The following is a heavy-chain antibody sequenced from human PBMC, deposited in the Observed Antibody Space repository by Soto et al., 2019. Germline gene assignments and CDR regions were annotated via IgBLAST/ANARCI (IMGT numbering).Heavy chain of an antibody. CDR3: ARHSSVIFGVVIIGGAFDI. D-gene: IGHD3-3*01. J-gene: IGHJ3*02. CDR1: GYSFTSYW. Sequence: GESLKISCKGSGYSFTSYWIGWVRQMPGKGLEWMGIIYPGDSDTRYSPSFQGQVTISADKSISTAYLQWSSLKASDTAMYYCARHSSVIFGVVIIGGAFDIWGQGTMVTVSS. V-gene: IGHV5-51*01. CDR2: IYPGDSDT.